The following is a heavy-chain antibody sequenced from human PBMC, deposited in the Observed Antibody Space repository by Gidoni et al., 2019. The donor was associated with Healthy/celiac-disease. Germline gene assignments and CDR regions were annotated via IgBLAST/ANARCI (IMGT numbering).Heavy chain of an antibody. J-gene: IGHJ4*02. CDR1: GCSISSSSYY. V-gene: IGHV4-39*01. CDR2: IYYSGST. D-gene: IGHD3-10*01. Sequence: QLQLQESGPVLVKPSETLSLTCAVSGCSISSSSYYWGWIRQPPGKGLEWIGSIYYSGSTYYNPSLKSRVTISEDTSKNQFSLKLSSVTAADTAVYYCARSALSVQISGSTWWDFDYWGQGTLVTVSS. CDR3: ARSALSVQISGSTWWDFDY.